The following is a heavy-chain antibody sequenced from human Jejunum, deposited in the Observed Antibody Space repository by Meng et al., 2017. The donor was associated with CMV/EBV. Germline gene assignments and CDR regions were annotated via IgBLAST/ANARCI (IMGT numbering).Heavy chain of an antibody. CDR3: ARGGNKAYFDL. Sequence: AASGFPFNTYPMDWVRQAPGKGLEWISYISSSGGTIYYADSVKGRFTISRDNAKNSLYLQMNSLSAEDTAVFYCARGGNKAYFDLWGRGTLVTVSS. V-gene: IGHV3-48*03. J-gene: IGHJ2*01. CDR1: GFPFNTYP. CDR2: ISSSGGTI. D-gene: IGHD4-23*01.